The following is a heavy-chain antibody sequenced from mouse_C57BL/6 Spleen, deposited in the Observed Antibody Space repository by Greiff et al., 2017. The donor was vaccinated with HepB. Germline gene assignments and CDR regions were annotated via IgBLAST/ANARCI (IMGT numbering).Heavy chain of an antibody. CDR1: GYTFTSYW. CDR2: IHPSDSDT. J-gene: IGHJ4*01. Sequence: QVQLKQPGAELVKPGASVKVSCKASGYTFTSYWMHWVKQRPGQGLEWIGRIHPSDSDTNYNQKFKGKATLTVDKSSSTAYMQLSSLTSEDSAVYYCAISAYQGYYYAMDYWGQGTSVTVSS. D-gene: IGHD2-10*01. CDR3: AISAYQGYYYAMDY. V-gene: IGHV1-74*01.